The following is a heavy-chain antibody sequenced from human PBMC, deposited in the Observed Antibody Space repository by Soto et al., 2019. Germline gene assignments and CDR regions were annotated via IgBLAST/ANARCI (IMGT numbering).Heavy chain of an antibody. J-gene: IGHJ4*02. CDR1: GGSFSGYY. Sequence: QVQLQQWGAGLLKPSETLSLTCAVYGGSFSGYYWSWIRQPPGKGLEWIGEINHSGSTNYNPSLKSRVTISVDTSKNQFSLKLSSVTAADTAVYYCASWLGDNFDYWGQGTLVTVSS. CDR2: INHSGST. D-gene: IGHD2-21*02. V-gene: IGHV4-34*01. CDR3: ASWLGDNFDY.